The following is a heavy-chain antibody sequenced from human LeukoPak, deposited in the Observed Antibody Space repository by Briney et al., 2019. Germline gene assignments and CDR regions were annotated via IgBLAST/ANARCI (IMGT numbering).Heavy chain of an antibody. V-gene: IGHV1-46*01. CDR3: ARSTYYYDSSGSNWFDP. Sequence: ASVKVSCKASGYTFTSYYMHWVRQAPGQGLEWMGIINPSGGSTSYAQKFQGRVTMTRDTSTSTVYMEPSSLRSEDTAVYYCARSTYYYDSSGSNWFDPWGQGTLVTVSS. D-gene: IGHD3-22*01. CDR2: INPSGGST. J-gene: IGHJ5*02. CDR1: GYTFTSYY.